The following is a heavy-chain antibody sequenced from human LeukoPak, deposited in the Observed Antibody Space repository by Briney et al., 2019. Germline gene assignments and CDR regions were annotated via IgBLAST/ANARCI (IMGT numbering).Heavy chain of an antibody. CDR3: ARSHDSSENAFDI. J-gene: IGHJ3*02. CDR2: FDPEDGET. CDR1: GYTLTELS. Sequence: ASVKVSCKVSGYTLTELSIHWVRQAPGKGLQWMGGFDPEDGETIYAQKFQGRVTITADESTSTAYMELSSLRSEDTAVYYCARSHDSSENAFDIWGQGTMVTVSS. D-gene: IGHD3-22*01. V-gene: IGHV1-24*01.